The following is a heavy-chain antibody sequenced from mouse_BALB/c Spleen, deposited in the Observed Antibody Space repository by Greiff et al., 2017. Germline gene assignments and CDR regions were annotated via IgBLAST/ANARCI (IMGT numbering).Heavy chain of an antibody. CDR2: IWAGGST. D-gene: IGHD3-3*01. CDR3: ARDDESGTGGYYFDY. Sequence: VQGVESGPGLVAPSQSLSITCTVSGFSLTSYGVHWVRQPPGKGLEWLGVIWAGGSTNYNSALMSRLSISKDNSKSQVFLKMNSLQTDDTAMYYCARDDESGTGGYYFDYWGQGTTLTVSS. CDR1: GFSLTSYG. V-gene: IGHV2-9*02. J-gene: IGHJ2*01.